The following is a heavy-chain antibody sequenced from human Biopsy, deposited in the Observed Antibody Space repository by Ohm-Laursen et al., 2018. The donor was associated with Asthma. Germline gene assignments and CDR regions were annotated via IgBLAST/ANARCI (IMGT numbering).Heavy chain of an antibody. CDR3: ARGSSSRLSQWELLVSGGKRAHSYYGMDV. J-gene: IGHJ6*02. D-gene: IGHD1-26*01. Sequence: SETLSLTCPVYGGSFSSNYWSWIRQTPGKGLEWLGDTHHRGFTNYNPSPPNRPTLPVDTSKNQFSLRLTSVTAADTAVYYRARGSSSRLSQWELLVSGGKRAHSYYGMDVWGQGTTVTVSS. CDR2: THHRGFT. CDR1: GGSFSSNY. V-gene: IGHV4-34*01.